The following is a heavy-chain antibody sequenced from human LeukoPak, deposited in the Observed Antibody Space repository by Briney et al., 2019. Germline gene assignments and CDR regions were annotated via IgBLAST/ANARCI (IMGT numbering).Heavy chain of an antibody. CDR3: ARDEYSSSWCGSEYYYYGMDV. CDR1: GGILSKYA. Sequence: ASVKVSCKASGGILSKYAISWVRQAPGQGLEWMGRNIPILGIANYAQKFQGRVTITADKSTSTAYMELSSLRSEDTAVYYCARDEYSSSWCGSEYYYYGMDVWARGPRSPSP. CDR2: NIPILGIA. D-gene: IGHD6-13*01. J-gene: IGHJ6*02. V-gene: IGHV1-69*04.